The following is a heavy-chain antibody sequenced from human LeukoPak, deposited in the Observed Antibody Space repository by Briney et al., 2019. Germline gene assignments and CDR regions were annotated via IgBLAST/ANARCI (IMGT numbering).Heavy chain of an antibody. CDR3: ARDLGGSGWYYNY. Sequence: GGSLRLSCAASGFTFSSYWMTWVRQAPGKGLEWVANIKQDGSEKYYVDSVKGRFTISRDNAKNSLYLQMNSLRAEDTAVYYCARDLGGSGWYYNYWGQGTLVTVSS. D-gene: IGHD6-19*01. CDR1: GFTFSSYW. CDR2: IKQDGSEK. V-gene: IGHV3-7*01. J-gene: IGHJ4*02.